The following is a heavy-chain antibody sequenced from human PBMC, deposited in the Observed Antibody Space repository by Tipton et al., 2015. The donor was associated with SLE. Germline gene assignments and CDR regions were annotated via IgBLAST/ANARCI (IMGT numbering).Heavy chain of an antibody. CDR1: GGSISSGGYY. V-gene: IGHV4-31*03. J-gene: IGHJ4*02. CDR2: IYYDGST. Sequence: TLSLTCTVSGGSISSGGYYWSWIRHHPGKGLEWIVYIYYDGSTYYNPSLKSRVTISVDTSKNQFSLKLSSVTAADTAVYYCARGGYNFWSGPGNYWGQGTLVTVSS. CDR3: ARGGYNFWSGPGNY. D-gene: IGHD3-3*01.